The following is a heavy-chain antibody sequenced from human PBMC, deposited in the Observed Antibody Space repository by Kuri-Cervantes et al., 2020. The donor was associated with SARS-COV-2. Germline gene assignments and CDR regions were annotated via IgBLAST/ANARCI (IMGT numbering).Heavy chain of an antibody. Sequence: ETLSLTCAASGFTFSSYSMNWVRQAPGKGLEWVSSNSSSSSYIYYADSVKGRFTISRDNAKNSLYLQMNSLRDEDTAVYYCARDLAYDSSGYAFDYWGQGTLVTVSS. J-gene: IGHJ4*02. CDR3: ARDLAYDSSGYAFDY. CDR2: NSSSSSYI. CDR1: GFTFSSYS. D-gene: IGHD3-22*01. V-gene: IGHV3-21*01.